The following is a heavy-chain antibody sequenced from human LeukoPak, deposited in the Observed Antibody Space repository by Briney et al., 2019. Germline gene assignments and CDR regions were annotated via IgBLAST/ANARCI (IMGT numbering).Heavy chain of an antibody. CDR3: AKSNFLEYLFPPGFDP. CDR2: ISDSGGKT. D-gene: IGHD3-3*01. CDR1: GFTFSTFSNYG. J-gene: IGHJ5*02. V-gene: IGHV3-23*01. Sequence: GGSLRLSCAASGFTFSTFSNYGMSWVRQAPGKGLEWVSAISDSGGKTYYADSMKGRFTISRDNSKNTLYLQMNSLRAEDTAVYYCAKSNFLEYLFPPGFDPWGQGTLVTVSS.